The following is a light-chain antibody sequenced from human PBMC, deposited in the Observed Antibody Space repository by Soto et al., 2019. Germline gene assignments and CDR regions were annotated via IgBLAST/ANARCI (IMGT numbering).Light chain of an antibody. V-gene: IGKV1-39*01. CDR2: AAS. CDR3: QQSYSTPPT. Sequence: DIQMTQSPSSLSASVGDRVTITCRATQSISSYLSWYQQKPGKAPKLLIYAASSLQSGVPSRLSGSGSGTDFSLAISSLQAEEFAAYYCQQSYSTPPTFGQGTKLEIK. CDR1: QSISSY. J-gene: IGKJ2*01.